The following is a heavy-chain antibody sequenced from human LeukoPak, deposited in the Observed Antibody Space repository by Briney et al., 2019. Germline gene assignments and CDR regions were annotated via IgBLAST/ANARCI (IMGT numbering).Heavy chain of an antibody. CDR1: GYTFTGYY. CDR3: ARDLEGYCSGGTRYFDY. J-gene: IGHJ4*02. V-gene: IGHV1-2*02. Sequence: ASVKVSCKASGYTFTGYYMHWVRQAPGQGLEWMGWINPNSGGTNYAQKFQGRVTMIRDTSISTAYMELSSLRSDDTAVYYCARDLEGYCSGGTRYFDYWGQGTLVTVSS. CDR2: INPNSGGT. D-gene: IGHD2-15*01.